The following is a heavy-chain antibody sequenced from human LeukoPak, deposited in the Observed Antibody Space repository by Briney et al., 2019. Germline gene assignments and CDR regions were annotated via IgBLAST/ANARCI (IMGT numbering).Heavy chain of an antibody. D-gene: IGHD6-13*01. Sequence: ASVKVSCKASGYTFTGDYIHWVRQAPGQGLEWMGWISPNRGETKYAQKFQGTVTMTRDTSISTAYLEVTRLRYEDTAVYYCAKSRTHSSGWFTSAFDVWGQGTMVTVSS. CDR3: AKSRTHSSGWFTSAFDV. CDR1: GYTFTGDY. V-gene: IGHV1-2*02. J-gene: IGHJ3*01. CDR2: ISPNRGET.